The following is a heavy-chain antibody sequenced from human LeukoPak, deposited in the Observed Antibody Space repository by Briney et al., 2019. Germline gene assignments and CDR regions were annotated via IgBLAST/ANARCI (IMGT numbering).Heavy chain of an antibody. CDR2: IYYSGST. CDR1: GGSISSGGYY. J-gene: IGHJ4*02. Sequence: SETLSLTCTVSGGSISSGGYYWSWIRQHPGKGLGWIGYIYYSGSTYYNPSLKSRVTISVDTSKNQSPLNLNSVTAADTAVYYCARLSSRWYFSPDYWGQGTLVTVSS. CDR3: ARLSSRWYFSPDY. V-gene: IGHV4-31*03. D-gene: IGHD6-19*01.